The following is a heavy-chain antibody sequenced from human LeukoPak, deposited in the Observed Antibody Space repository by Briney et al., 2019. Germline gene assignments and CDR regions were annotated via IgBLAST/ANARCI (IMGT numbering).Heavy chain of an antibody. V-gene: IGHV3-33*01. CDR1: GFTFSSYG. D-gene: IGHD3-10*01. CDR2: IWYDGSNK. J-gene: IGHJ6*02. CDR3: ARRTGVGYYGSGSYYNPSHYYYGMDV. Sequence: PGGSLRLSCAASGFTFSSYGMHWVRQAPGKGLEWVAVIWYDGSNKYYADSVKGRFTISRDNSKNTLYLQMNSLRAEDTAVYYCARRTGVGYYGSGSYYNPSHYYYGMDVWGQGTTVTVSS.